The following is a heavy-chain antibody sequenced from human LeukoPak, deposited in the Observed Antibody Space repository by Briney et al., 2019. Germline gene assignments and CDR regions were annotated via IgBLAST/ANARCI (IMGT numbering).Heavy chain of an antibody. Sequence: PGGSLRLSCAASAFTLSSYAMSWVRQAPGKGLEWVSSISDIGGSTYYADSVKGRFTISRDNSKNTLFLQMNSLRVEDTAVYYCARGMTTPDYWGQGTLVTVSS. D-gene: IGHD1-14*01. CDR3: ARGMTTPDY. CDR2: ISDIGGST. CDR1: AFTLSSYA. J-gene: IGHJ4*02. V-gene: IGHV3-23*01.